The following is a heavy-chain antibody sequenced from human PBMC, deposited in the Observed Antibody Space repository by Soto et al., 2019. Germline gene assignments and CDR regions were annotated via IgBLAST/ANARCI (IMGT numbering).Heavy chain of an antibody. Sequence: EVQLLESGGGLVQPGGSLRLSCAASGFTFSNYAMSWVRQAPGKGLEWVSAISGSGASTYYADSVKGRFTIARDNSKNTLYLHINSLRAEDTAVYYCAKEYCASTCCNFDHGGRGNLVTVSS. CDR2: ISGSGAST. J-gene: IGHJ4*02. CDR3: AKEYCASTCCNFDH. V-gene: IGHV3-23*01. D-gene: IGHD2-2*01. CDR1: GFTFSNYA.